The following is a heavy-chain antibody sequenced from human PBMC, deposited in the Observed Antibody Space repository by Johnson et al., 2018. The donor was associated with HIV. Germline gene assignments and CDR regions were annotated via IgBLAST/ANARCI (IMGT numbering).Heavy chain of an antibody. CDR2: IYSGGST. Sequence: VQLVESGGGLVQPGGSLRLSCAASGFSVSNNYMSWVRQAPGKGLEWVSVIYSGGSTYHADSVKGRFTISRDNSKNTLYLQLNSLRAEDTAVYYCARARVGYSFAGWGTDAFDIWGQGTMVTVSS. J-gene: IGHJ3*02. V-gene: IGHV3-66*01. D-gene: IGHD5-18*01. CDR1: GFSVSNNY. CDR3: ARARVGYSFAGWGTDAFDI.